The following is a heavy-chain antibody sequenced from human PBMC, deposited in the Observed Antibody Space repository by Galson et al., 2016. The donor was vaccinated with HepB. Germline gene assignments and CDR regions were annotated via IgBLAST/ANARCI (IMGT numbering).Heavy chain of an antibody. Sequence: ETLSLTCTVSGGSSSSYYWSWIRQPPGKGLEWIGYINYFGCTNYNPSLKSRVTISVDTSKNQISLNLSSVTAADTAVYYCARHHSSSWSGPGFDPWGQGTLVSVSS. J-gene: IGHJ5*02. D-gene: IGHD6-13*01. CDR2: INYFGCT. CDR3: ARHHSSSWSGPGFDP. V-gene: IGHV4-59*08. CDR1: GGSSSSYY.